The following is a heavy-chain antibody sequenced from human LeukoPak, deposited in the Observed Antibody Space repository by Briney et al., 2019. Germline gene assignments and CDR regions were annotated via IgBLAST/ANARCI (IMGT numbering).Heavy chain of an antibody. J-gene: IGHJ4*02. D-gene: IGHD3-10*01. CDR3: ARAATKDIIIVRGLDY. V-gene: IGHV4-4*02. CDR2: IYHSGST. Sequence: SGTLSLTCAVSGGSISSSNWWSWVRQPPGKGLEWIGEIYHSGSTNYNPSLNSRVTISIDKSKNQSSLRLTSMTPADTAVYFCARAATKDIIIVRGLDYWGQGTLVTVSS. CDR1: GGSISSSNW.